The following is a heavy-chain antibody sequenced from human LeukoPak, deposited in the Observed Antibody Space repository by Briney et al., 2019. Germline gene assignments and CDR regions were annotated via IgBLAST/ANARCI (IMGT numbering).Heavy chain of an antibody. D-gene: IGHD3-9*01. V-gene: IGHV5-51*01. Sequence: GESLKISCKGSGYSFTSYWIAWVRQMPGQGLEWMGIIYPGDSDTRYSPSFRGQVTISADKSISTAYLQWSSLKASDTAMYYCARLRSTVYHPLAFDPWGQGTLVTVSS. CDR1: GYSFTSYW. CDR3: ARLRSTVYHPLAFDP. CDR2: IYPGDSDT. J-gene: IGHJ5*02.